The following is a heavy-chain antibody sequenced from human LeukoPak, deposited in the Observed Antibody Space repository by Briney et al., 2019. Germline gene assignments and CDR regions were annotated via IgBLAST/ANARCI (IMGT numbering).Heavy chain of an antibody. D-gene: IGHD3-22*01. Sequence: ASVKVSCKASGYTFTGYYMHWVRQAPGQGLEWMGRINPNSGGTNYAQKFQGRVTMTRDTSISTASMELSRLRSDDTAVYYCARGGTVYYYDSSDYYGMDVWGQGTTVTVSS. CDR2: INPNSGGT. CDR1: GYTFTGYY. J-gene: IGHJ6*02. V-gene: IGHV1-2*06. CDR3: ARGGTVYYYDSSDYYGMDV.